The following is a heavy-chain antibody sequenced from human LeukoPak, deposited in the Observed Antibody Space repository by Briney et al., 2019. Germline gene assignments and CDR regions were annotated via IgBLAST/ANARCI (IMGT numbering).Heavy chain of an antibody. Sequence: GESLKISCKGSGSSFTSYWIGWVRQMPGKGLEWMGIIYPGDSDTRYSPSFQGQVTISADKSISTAYLQWSSLKASDTAMYYCARSPGYCSGGSCYEVIYYYYGMDVWGQGTTVTVSS. CDR2: IYPGDSDT. V-gene: IGHV5-51*01. J-gene: IGHJ6*02. CDR3: ARSPGYCSGGSCYEVIYYYYGMDV. CDR1: GSSFTSYW. D-gene: IGHD2-15*01.